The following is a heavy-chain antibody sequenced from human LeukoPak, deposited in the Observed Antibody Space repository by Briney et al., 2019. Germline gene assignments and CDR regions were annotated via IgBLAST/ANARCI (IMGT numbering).Heavy chain of an antibody. Sequence: SETLSLTCAVYGGSFSGYYWSWIRQPPGKGLEWIGEINHSGSTNYNPSLKSRVTISVDTSKNQFSLKLRSVAAADTAVYYCASPGSGRHAFDIWGQGTMVTVSS. V-gene: IGHV4-34*01. D-gene: IGHD3-10*01. CDR2: INHSGST. CDR1: GGSFSGYY. CDR3: ASPGSGRHAFDI. J-gene: IGHJ3*02.